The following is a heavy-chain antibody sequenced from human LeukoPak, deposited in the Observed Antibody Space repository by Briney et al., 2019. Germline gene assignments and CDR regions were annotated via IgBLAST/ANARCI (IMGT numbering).Heavy chain of an antibody. V-gene: IGHV4-34*01. D-gene: IGHD3-3*01. CDR1: GGSFSGYY. CDR3: ARGQGRGNRLWSGYYSSPWFDP. CDR2: INHSGST. J-gene: IGHJ5*02. Sequence: SETLSLTCAVYGGSFSGYYWSWIRQPPGKGLEWIGEINHSGSTNYNPSLKSRVTISVDTSKNQFSLKLSSVTAADTAVYYCARGQGRGNRLWSGYYSSPWFDPWGQGTLVTVSS.